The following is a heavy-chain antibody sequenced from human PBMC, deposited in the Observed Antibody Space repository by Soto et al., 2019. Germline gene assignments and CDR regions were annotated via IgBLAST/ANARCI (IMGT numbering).Heavy chain of an antibody. V-gene: IGHV1-8*01. J-gene: IGHJ6*02. CDR1: GSNFPTFD. Sequence: QVQLVQSGAEVKKPGASVKVSCKASGSNFPTFDINWVRQATGQGLEWMGWININSGNTAYAQKYQGRFTMTRNTSISTVYMELSSRRSDDTAVYYCSKGYAMDVWGRGTTVIVSS. CDR2: ININSGNT. CDR3: SKGYAMDV.